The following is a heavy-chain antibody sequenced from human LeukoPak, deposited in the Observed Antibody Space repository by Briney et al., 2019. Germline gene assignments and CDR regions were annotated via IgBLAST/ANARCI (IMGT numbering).Heavy chain of an antibody. D-gene: IGHD6-19*01. CDR1: GFTFSDYY. Sequence: GGSLRLSCAASGFTFSDYYMNWVRQAPGKGLEWVSSISSSSTIYYADSVKGRSTISRDNAKNSLYLQMNSLRAEDTAVYYCARVEVAVAIDYWGQGTLVTVSP. V-gene: IGHV3-69-1*01. CDR2: ISSSSTI. J-gene: IGHJ4*02. CDR3: ARVEVAVAIDY.